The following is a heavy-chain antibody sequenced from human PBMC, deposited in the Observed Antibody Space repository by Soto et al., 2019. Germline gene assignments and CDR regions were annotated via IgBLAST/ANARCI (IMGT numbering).Heavy chain of an antibody. D-gene: IGHD6-13*01. J-gene: IGHJ5*02. Sequence: SVKVPCKASGGTFSSYAISWVRQAPGQGLEWMGGIIPIFGTANYAQKFQGRVTITAGKSTSTAYMELSSLRSEDTAVYYCANSPRIIAAAGTAWFDPWGQGTLVTVSS. CDR3: ANSPRIIAAAGTAWFDP. CDR1: GGTFSSYA. V-gene: IGHV1-69*06. CDR2: IIPIFGTA.